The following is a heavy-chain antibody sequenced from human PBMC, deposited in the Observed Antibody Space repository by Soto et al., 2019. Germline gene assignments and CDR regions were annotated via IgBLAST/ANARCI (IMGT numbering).Heavy chain of an antibody. CDR1: GGSFSGNY. D-gene: IGHD2-2*01. V-gene: IGHV4-34*01. Sequence: SETLSLTCAVYGGSFSGNYWSWVRQPPGKGLEWIGEINHSGSTNYNPSLKSRVTISVDTSKNQFSLKLSSVTATDTAVYYCARGISIYYYYGMDVWGQGTTVT. J-gene: IGHJ6*02. CDR3: ARGISIYYYYGMDV. CDR2: INHSGST.